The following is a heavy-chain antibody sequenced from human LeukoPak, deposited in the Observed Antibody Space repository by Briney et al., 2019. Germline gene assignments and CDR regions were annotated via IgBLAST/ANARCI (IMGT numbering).Heavy chain of an antibody. D-gene: IGHD1-26*01. J-gene: IGHJ4*02. CDR3: ARDLTPVVGATTFDY. Sequence: ASVKVSCKASGYTFTSYYMHWVRQAPGQGLEWMGIINPSGGSTSYAQKFQGRVTMTRDTSTSTVYMELSSLRSEDTAVYYCARDLTPVVGATTFDYWGQGTLVTVSS. CDR1: GYTFTSYY. CDR2: INPSGGST. V-gene: IGHV1-46*01.